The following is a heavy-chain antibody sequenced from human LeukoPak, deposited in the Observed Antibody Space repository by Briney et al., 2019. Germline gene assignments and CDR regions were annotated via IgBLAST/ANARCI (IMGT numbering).Heavy chain of an antibody. CDR3: ARAIDFDILTGYYFDY. CDR2: IYYSGST. J-gene: IGHJ4*02. CDR1: GGSISSHY. Sequence: SETLSLTCTVSGGSISSHYWSWIRQPPGKGLEWIGYIYYSGSTNYNPSLKSRVTISVDTSKNQFSLKLSSVTAADTAVYYCARAIDFDILTGYYFDYWGQGTPVTVSS. D-gene: IGHD3-9*01. V-gene: IGHV4-59*11.